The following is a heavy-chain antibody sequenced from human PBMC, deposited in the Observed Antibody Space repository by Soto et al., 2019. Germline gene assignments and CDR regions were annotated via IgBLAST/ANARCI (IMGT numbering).Heavy chain of an antibody. Sequence: GGSLRLSCAASGFTFSNAWMNWVRQAPGKGLEWVGRIKSKTDGGTTDYAAPVKGRFTISRDDSKNTLYLQMNSLKTEDTAAYYCTTGYYYDSSGYYAVTGYWGQGTLVTGSS. CDR2: IKSKTDGGTT. V-gene: IGHV3-15*07. D-gene: IGHD3-22*01. CDR3: TTGYYYDSSGYYAVTGY. CDR1: GFTFSNAW. J-gene: IGHJ4*02.